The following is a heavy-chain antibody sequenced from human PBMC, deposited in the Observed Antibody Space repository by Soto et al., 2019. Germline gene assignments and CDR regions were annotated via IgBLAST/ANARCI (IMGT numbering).Heavy chain of an antibody. CDR1: GFTFSIYA. CDR2: ISGSGGST. Sequence: GGSLRLSCAASGFTFSIYAMSWVREAPGKGLEWVSAISGSGGSTYYADSVKGRFTISRDNSKNTLYLQMNSLRAEDTAVYYCAKDYDYSNPFDYWGQGTLVTVSS. J-gene: IGHJ4*02. CDR3: AKDYDYSNPFDY. V-gene: IGHV3-23*01. D-gene: IGHD4-4*01.